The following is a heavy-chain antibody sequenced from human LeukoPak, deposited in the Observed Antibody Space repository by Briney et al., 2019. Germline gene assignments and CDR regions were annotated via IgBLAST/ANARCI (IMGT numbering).Heavy chain of an antibody. Sequence: ASVKVSCKASGYTFTSYDINWVRQATGQGFEWMGWMNPNSGNTGYAQKFQGRVTMTRNTSISTAYMELSSLRSEDTAVYYCARSPGLAAAGVPTDYWGQGTLVTVSS. CDR1: GYTFTSYD. CDR3: ARSPGLAAAGVPTDY. CDR2: MNPNSGNT. J-gene: IGHJ4*02. V-gene: IGHV1-8*01. D-gene: IGHD6-13*01.